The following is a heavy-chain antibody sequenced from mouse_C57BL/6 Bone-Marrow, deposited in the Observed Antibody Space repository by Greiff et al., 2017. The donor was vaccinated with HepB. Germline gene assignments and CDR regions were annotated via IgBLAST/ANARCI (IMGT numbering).Heavy chain of an antibody. J-gene: IGHJ4*01. CDR3: AREGIPIYYGAMDY. D-gene: IGHD2-1*01. V-gene: IGHV1-64*01. CDR1: GYTFTSYW. Sequence: QVQLQQPGAELVKPGASVKLPCKASGYTFTSYWMHWVKQRPGQGLEWIGMIHPNSGSTNYNEKFKSKATLTVDKSSSTAYMQLSSLTSEDSAVYYCAREGIPIYYGAMDYWGQGTSVTVSS. CDR2: IHPNSGST.